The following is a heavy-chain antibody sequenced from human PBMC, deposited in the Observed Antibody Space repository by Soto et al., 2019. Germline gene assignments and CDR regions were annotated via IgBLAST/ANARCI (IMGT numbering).Heavy chain of an antibody. CDR3: AKAICGGDCYPIWYYGLDV. CDR2: ISRSGGST. Sequence: GGSLRLSCAASGFPFNSYAMTWVRQAPGKGLEWVSVISRSGGSTYYADSVKGRFTISRDTSKNTLYLQMNSLRGEDTAVYYCAKAICGGDCYPIWYYGLDVWGPGTTVTVSS. J-gene: IGHJ6*02. D-gene: IGHD2-21*02. CDR1: GFPFNSYA. V-gene: IGHV3-23*01.